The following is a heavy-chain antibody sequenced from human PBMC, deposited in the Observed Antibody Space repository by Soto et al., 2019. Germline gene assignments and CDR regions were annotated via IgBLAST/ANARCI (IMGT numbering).Heavy chain of an antibody. D-gene: IGHD2-2*03. CDR1: GGSFSGYY. V-gene: IGHV4-34*01. CDR3: ASLDIVVEPAATYYFDY. CDR2: INHSGST. Sequence: QVQLQQWGAGLLKPSETLSLTCAVYGGSFSGYYWSWIRQPPGKGLEWIGEINHSGSTNYNPSLKSRVTISVDTSKNQFSLKLSSVTAADTAVYYCASLDIVVEPAATYYFDYWGQATLVTVSS. J-gene: IGHJ4*02.